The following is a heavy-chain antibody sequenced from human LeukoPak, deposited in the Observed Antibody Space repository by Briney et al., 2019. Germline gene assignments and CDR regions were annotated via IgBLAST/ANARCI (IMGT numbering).Heavy chain of an antibody. J-gene: IGHJ3*02. D-gene: IGHD4-17*01. V-gene: IGHV4-59*12. CDR1: GGSISSYY. Sequence: ASETLSLTYTVSGGSISSYYWSWIRQPPGKGLEWIGYIYYSGSTNYYPPHESRVTISVDAPKNLFPLKLTSATSPDTAVYYCARDLVSVTKVFHIGGQGTMVSVSS. CDR2: IYYSGST. CDR3: ARDLVSVTKVFHI.